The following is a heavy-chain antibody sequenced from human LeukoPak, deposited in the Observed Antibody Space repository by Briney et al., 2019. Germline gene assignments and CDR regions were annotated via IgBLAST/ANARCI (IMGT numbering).Heavy chain of an antibody. V-gene: IGHV1-69*04. CDR3: AKDPSVAVAVYYYYGMDV. D-gene: IGHD6-19*01. CDR2: IIPILGIA. J-gene: IGHJ6*02. CDR1: GGTFSSYA. Sequence: SVQVSCKASGGTFSSYAISWVRQAPGQGLEWIGRIIPILGIANYAQKFQGRVTITADKSTSTAYMELSSLRSEDTAVYYCAKDPSVAVAVYYYYGMDVWGQGTTVTASS.